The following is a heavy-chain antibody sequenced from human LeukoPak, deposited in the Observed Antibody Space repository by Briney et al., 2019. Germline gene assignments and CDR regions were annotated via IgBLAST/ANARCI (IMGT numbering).Heavy chain of an antibody. Sequence: PSETLSLTCAVYGGSFSGYSWSWIRQPSGKGLEWIGQINHSGSTNYNLSLKSRVTISVDTSKNQFSLKLSSVTAADTAVYYCARLVGDSSGYTDAFDIWGQGTMVTVSS. D-gene: IGHD3-22*01. CDR3: ARLVGDSSGYTDAFDI. J-gene: IGHJ3*02. CDR2: INHSGST. CDR1: GGSFSGYS. V-gene: IGHV4-34*01.